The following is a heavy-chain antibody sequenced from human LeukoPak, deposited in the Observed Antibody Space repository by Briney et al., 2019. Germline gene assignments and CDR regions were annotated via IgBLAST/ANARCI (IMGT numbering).Heavy chain of an antibody. CDR2: INPNSGGT. CDR3: ARVWELTAEAFDI. V-gene: IGHV1-2*02. Sequence: ASVKVSCKASGYTFTGYYMHWVRQAPGQGPEWMGWINPNSGGTNYAQKFQGRVTMTRDTSISTAYMELSRLRSDDTAVYYCARVWELTAEAFDIWGQETMVTVSS. D-gene: IGHD1-26*01. CDR1: GYTFTGYY. J-gene: IGHJ3*02.